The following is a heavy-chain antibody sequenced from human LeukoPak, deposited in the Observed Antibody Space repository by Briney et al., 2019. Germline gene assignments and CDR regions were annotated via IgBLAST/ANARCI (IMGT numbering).Heavy chain of an antibody. V-gene: IGHV3-48*03. D-gene: IGHD3-10*01. CDR1: GFTFSNYE. CDR3: PRERGGTGGSYDL. Sequence: GGSLRLSCTVSGFTFSNYEMNWVRQAPGKGLEWVSYISSSSTTIYYADSVKGRFTISRDNAKDSLSLQMNSLGAEDTAVYYCPRERGGTGGSYDLWGQGTLVTVSS. CDR2: ISSSSTTI. J-gene: IGHJ5*02.